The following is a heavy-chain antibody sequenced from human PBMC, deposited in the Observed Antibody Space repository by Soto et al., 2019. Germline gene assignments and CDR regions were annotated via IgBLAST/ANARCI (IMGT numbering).Heavy chain of an antibody. CDR3: ARGVGSGSYYNQYKWFDP. J-gene: IGHJ5*02. D-gene: IGHD3-10*01. CDR1: GYTLTNYG. CDR2: INVYNGNT. V-gene: IGHV1-18*01. Sequence: QVQLVQSGGEVKKPGASVKVSCKASGYTLTNYGISWVRQAPGQGLEWMGWINVYNGNTKYAQKVHGRVTMTTDTSTSTAYMELRSLRSDDTAVYYCARGVGSGSYYNQYKWFDPWGQGTLVTVSS.